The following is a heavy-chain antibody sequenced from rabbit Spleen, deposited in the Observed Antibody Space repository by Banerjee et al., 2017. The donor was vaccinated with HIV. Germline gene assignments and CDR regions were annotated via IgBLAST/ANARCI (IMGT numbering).Heavy chain of an antibody. CDR2: INTATGKP. Sequence: QEQLEESGGGLVTPEGSLTLTCKASGFSFNDRDVMCWVRQAPGKGLEWIACINTATGKPVYASWAKGRFTISKSSSTSVTLQMTSLTAADTATYFCARGSATMTMVITGYYFNLWAQGPSSPS. V-gene: IGHV1S45*01. CDR3: ARGSATMTMVITGYYFNL. D-gene: IGHD2-1*01. J-gene: IGHJ4*01. CDR1: GFSFNDRDV.